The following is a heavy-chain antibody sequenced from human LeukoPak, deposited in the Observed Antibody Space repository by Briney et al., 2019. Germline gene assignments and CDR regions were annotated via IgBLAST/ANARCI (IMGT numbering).Heavy chain of an antibody. D-gene: IGHD6-13*01. CDR3: ARVASSWYNYFDS. Sequence: SETLSLTCTVSGDSISSFYWSWIRQPPGKGLEWIGYMYYTGSTNYNPSLKSRVSISSDTSKNQFSLRLSSVTAADTAVYYCARVASSWYNYFDSWGQGTLVTVSS. V-gene: IGHV4-59*01. CDR1: GDSISSFY. CDR2: MYYTGST. J-gene: IGHJ4*02.